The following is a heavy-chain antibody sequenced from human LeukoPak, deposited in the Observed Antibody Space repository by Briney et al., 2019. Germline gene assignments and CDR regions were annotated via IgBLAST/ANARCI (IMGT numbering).Heavy chain of an antibody. J-gene: IGHJ4*02. D-gene: IGHD2-15*01. CDR3: AREGRYCSGGSCYSVFDY. Sequence: GGSLRLSCAASGFTFSSYSMNWVRQAPGKGLEWVSSISSSSSYIYYADSVKGRFTIYRDNVKISLYLQMNSLRAEDTAVYYCAREGRYCSGGSCYSVFDYWGQGTLVTVSS. CDR1: GFTFSSYS. V-gene: IGHV3-21*01. CDR2: ISSSSSYI.